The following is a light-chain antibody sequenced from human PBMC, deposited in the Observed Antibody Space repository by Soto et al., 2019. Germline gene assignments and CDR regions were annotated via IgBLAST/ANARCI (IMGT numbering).Light chain of an antibody. CDR2: RAS. CDR1: QSISTY. V-gene: IGKV1-5*03. Sequence: DIQMTQSPSTLSASVGDRVSITCRASQSISTYLAWNQQKPGRAPQALIYRASSLESGVPSRFSGSGSGTGFTLTISSLLPDDFATYYCQQYNEYPYTFGQGTKLEIK. CDR3: QQYNEYPYT. J-gene: IGKJ2*01.